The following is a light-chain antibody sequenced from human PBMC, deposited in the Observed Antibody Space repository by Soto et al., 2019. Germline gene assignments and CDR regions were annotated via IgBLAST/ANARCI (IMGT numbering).Light chain of an antibody. CDR2: AAS. V-gene: IGKV3-20*01. CDR3: QQYGSSPYT. J-gene: IGKJ2*01. Sequence: ESVLTQSPGTLSLSPGERATLSCRASQSVSSSSLAWYQQKPGQAHRLLMYAASKRPTAIPDRFSGSESGIDFTLTISRLEPEDFAVYYCQQYGSSPYTFGQGTKLEIK. CDR1: QSVSSSS.